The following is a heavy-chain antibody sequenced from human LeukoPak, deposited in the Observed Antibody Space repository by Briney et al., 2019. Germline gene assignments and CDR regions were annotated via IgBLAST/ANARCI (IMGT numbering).Heavy chain of an antibody. Sequence: SETLSLTCAVSGESFTDYYWNWIRQSPGKGLEWIGDINHSGSTNYNPSLKSRVTISKDTSKKQFSLKLSSVTAADTAVYSCARGTLVRGISYWGQGALVTVSS. V-gene: IGHV4-34*01. D-gene: IGHD3-10*02. CDR1: GESFTDYY. CDR3: ARGTLVRGISY. CDR2: INHSGST. J-gene: IGHJ4*02.